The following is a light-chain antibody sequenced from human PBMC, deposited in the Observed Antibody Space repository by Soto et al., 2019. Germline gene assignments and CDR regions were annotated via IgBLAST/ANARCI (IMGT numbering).Light chain of an antibody. J-gene: IGKJ1*01. CDR2: AAS. CDR1: QSISTY. Sequence: DIQMTQSPSSLSASVGDRVTITCRASQSISTYLNWYQQKPGKAPKLLIYAASTLQSGVPSRFSGSGSGTDFRLTITSLQPEDIATYYGQQSSTTPRTFGQGTNV. CDR3: QQSSTTPRT. V-gene: IGKV1-39*01.